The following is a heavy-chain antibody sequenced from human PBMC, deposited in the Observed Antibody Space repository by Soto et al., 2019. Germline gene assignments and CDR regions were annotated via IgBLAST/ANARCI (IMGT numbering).Heavy chain of an antibody. V-gene: IGHV3-23*01. CDR1: GFTFSSYA. J-gene: IGHJ3*02. CDR2: ISGSGGST. CDR3: AKGRVVVVVLAAMYDAFDI. Sequence: EVQLLESGGGLVQPGGSLRLSCAASGFTFSSYAMSWVRQAPGKGLEWVSAISGSGGSTYYADSVKGRFTISRDNSKNTLYLQMNSLRAEDTAVYYCAKGRVVVVVLAAMYDAFDIWGQGTMVTVSS. D-gene: IGHD2-2*01.